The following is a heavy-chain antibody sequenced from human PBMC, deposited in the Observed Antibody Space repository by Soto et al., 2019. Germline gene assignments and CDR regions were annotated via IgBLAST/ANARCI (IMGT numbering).Heavy chain of an antibody. CDR2: ISYDGSNK. CDR1: GFTFITYG. D-gene: IGHD2-2*01. J-gene: IGHJ5*02. CDR3: ARPRIVLVPAAMESWFDP. Sequence: PGGSLRLSCAASGFTFITYGMHWVRQAPGKGLEWVAVISYDGSNKYYADSVKGRFTISRDNSKNTLYLQMNSLGAEDTAVYYCARPRIVLVPAAMESWFDPWGQGTLVTVSS. V-gene: IGHV3-30*03.